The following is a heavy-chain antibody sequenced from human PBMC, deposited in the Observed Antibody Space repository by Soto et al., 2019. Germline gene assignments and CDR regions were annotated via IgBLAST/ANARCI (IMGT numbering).Heavy chain of an antibody. D-gene: IGHD3-10*01. CDR2: ISHDGSDE. V-gene: IGHV3-30-3*01. CDR3: ARSAGLLWFGEYSSHGVDV. J-gene: IGHJ6*01. CDR1: GFAFSNYA. Sequence: QVQLFESGGGVVQPGRSLRLSCAASGFAFSNYAFHWVRQAPGRGLEWVAVISHDGSDEFYAGSVKGRFIVSRDNSKSTVSLHMNSLSGEDTGIYFCARSAGLLWFGEYSSHGVDVWGQGTTVAVSS.